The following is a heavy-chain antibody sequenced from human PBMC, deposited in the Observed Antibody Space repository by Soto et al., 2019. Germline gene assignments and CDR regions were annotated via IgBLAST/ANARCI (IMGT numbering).Heavy chain of an antibody. CDR3: AKVTDCGVSRCDDGIDI. CDR2: ISGSGGVT. D-gene: IGHD2-21*01. Sequence: EVQLLESGGGLAQPGGSLRLSCAASGFTFSSYSLNWVLQAPWKGLEWVSIISGSGGVTSYADSVKGRFTIYRDNSKNSLCLQMKSLRDEDTAVYYCAKVTDCGVSRCDDGIDIWGHGTLVTVS. V-gene: IGHV3-23*01. CDR1: GFTFSSYS. J-gene: IGHJ3*02.